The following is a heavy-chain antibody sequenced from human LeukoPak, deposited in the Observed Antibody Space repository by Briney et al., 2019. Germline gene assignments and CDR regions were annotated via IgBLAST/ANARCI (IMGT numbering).Heavy chain of an antibody. V-gene: IGHV3-23*01. D-gene: IGHD3-10*01. CDR3: AKGIYYVSGSYPYYFDY. CDR2: ISAGGGTT. Sequence: QPGGSLRLSCAASAFTFSSYAMTWVRQAPGKGLEWVSAISAGGGTTYYADSVKGRFTISRDNSKNTLSLQMNSLRAEDTAVYYCAKGIYYVSGSYPYYFDYWGQGTLVTVSS. CDR1: AFTFSSYA. J-gene: IGHJ4*02.